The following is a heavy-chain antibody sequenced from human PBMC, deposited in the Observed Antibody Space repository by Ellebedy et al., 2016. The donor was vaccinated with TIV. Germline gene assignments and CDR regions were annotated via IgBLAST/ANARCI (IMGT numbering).Heavy chain of an antibody. Sequence: GGSLRLSCAASKFTFSSYSMNWVRQAPGKGLEWVSSISSSSRYIYYADSVKGRFTISRDNAKNSLYLQMNSLRAEDTAVYYCARDGCSTTSCYYYYYGMDVWGQGTTVTVSS. V-gene: IGHV3-21*01. CDR3: ARDGCSTTSCYYYYYGMDV. CDR1: KFTFSSYS. D-gene: IGHD2-2*01. CDR2: ISSSSRYI. J-gene: IGHJ6*02.